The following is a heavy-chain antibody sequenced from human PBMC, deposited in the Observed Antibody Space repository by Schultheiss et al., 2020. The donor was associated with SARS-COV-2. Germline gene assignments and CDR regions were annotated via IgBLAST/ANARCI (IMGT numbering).Heavy chain of an antibody. V-gene: IGHV3-74*01. CDR3: AKRVCSSTSCYANYYGMDV. CDR1: GFSISSYW. Sequence: GGSLRLSCAASGFSISSYWMHWVRQAPGKGLVWVSCITSDGKNTHYADSVKGRFTVSRDTAKNMVYLQMNSLRADDTAIYYCAKRVCSSTSCYANYYGMDVWGQGTTVTVSS. J-gene: IGHJ6*02. D-gene: IGHD2-2*01. CDR2: ITSDGKNT.